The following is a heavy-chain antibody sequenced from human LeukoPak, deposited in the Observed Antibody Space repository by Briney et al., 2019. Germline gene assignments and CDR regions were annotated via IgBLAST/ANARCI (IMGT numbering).Heavy chain of an antibody. V-gene: IGHV1-2*02. CDR1: GYTFTGYY. D-gene: IGHD3-22*01. CDR3: ARGGVVHYYDSSGYLNL. Sequence: ASVKVSCKASGYTFTGYYMHWVRQAPGQGLEWMGWINPNSGGTNYAQKFQGRVTMTRDTSISTAYMELRSLRSDDTAVYYCARGGVVHYYDSSGYLNLWGQGTLVTVSS. CDR2: INPNSGGT. J-gene: IGHJ4*02.